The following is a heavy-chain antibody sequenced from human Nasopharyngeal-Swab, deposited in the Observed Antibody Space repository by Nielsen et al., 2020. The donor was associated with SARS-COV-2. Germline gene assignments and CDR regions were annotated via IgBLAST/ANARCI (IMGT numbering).Heavy chain of an antibody. J-gene: IGHJ4*02. CDR3: ARDCPYYYDSSAYCQFDY. D-gene: IGHD3-22*01. V-gene: IGHV3-11*06. CDR2: ISSSTSYT. CDR1: GFTFSDYY. Sequence: GGSLRLSCAASGFTFSDYYMSWIRQAPGKGLEWVSYISSSTSYTNYADSVKGRFTISRDNAKNSLYLQMNSLRAEDTAVYSCARDCPYYYDSSAYCQFDYWGQGTLVTVSS.